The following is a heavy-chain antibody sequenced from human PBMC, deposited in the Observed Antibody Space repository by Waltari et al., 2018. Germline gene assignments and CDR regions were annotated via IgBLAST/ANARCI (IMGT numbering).Heavy chain of an antibody. CDR1: GFTFSSYA. J-gene: IGHJ4*02. CDR3: AKFIPEHIVVVSPGY. D-gene: IGHD2-21*01. CDR2: ISGSGGIT. V-gene: IGHV3-23*01. Sequence: EVQLLESGGGLVQPGGSLRLSCAASGFTFSSYATSWVSQAPGKGLECVSAISGSGGITYYADSVKGRFTISRDNSKNTLYLQMNSLRAEDTAVYYCAKFIPEHIVVVSPGYWGQGTLVTVSS.